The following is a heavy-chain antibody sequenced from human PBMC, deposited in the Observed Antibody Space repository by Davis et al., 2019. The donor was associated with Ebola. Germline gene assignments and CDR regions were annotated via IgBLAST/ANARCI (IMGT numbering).Heavy chain of an antibody. Sequence: GESLKISCAASGFTFSSYNMNWVRQAPGKGLEWVANIKQDGSEIYYVDSVKGRFTISRDNAKNSLYLQMNSLRTEDTAVYYCVRENYDFLTGFDYWGPGTLVTVSS. CDR2: IKQDGSEI. J-gene: IGHJ4*02. CDR1: GFTFSSYN. D-gene: IGHD3-9*01. CDR3: VRENYDFLTGFDY. V-gene: IGHV3-7*01.